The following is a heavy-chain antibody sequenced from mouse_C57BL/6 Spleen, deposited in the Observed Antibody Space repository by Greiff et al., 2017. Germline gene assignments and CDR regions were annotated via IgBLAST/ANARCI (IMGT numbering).Heavy chain of an antibody. CDR2: ISDGGSYT. J-gene: IGHJ4*01. D-gene: IGHD6-2*01. CDR3: ARASLQRAMDY. V-gene: IGHV5-4*03. Sequence: EVKLQESGGGLVKPGGSLKLSCAASGFTFSSYAMSWVRQTPEKRLEWVATISDGGSYTYYPDNVKGRFTISRDNAKNNLYLQMSHLKSEDTAMYYCARASLQRAMDYWGQGTSVTVSS. CDR1: GFTFSSYA.